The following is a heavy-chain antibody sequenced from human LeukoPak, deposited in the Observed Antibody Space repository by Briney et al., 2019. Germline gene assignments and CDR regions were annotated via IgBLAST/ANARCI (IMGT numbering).Heavy chain of an antibody. CDR1: GYTFTTYY. Sequence: ASVKVSCKASGYTFTTYYIHWLRQAPGQGLEWMGWINPNSGGTNYAQKFQGRVTMTRDTSISTAYMELNRLRSDDTAVYYCARGSYDSSDFEYFHHWGQGTLVTVSS. CDR3: ARGSYDSSDFEYFHH. V-gene: IGHV1-2*02. D-gene: IGHD3-22*01. J-gene: IGHJ1*01. CDR2: INPNSGGT.